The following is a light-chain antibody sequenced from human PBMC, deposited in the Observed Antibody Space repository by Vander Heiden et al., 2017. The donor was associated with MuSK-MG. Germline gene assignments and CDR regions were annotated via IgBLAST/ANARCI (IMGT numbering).Light chain of an antibody. CDR2: GLS. Sequence: QSALTQPASVSGSPGQSITISCTGTGFDTGVYKSVAWYQQHAGKAPKLILYGLSDRPSGLSIRFSGSKSGNTASLTTSRLQAEDEADYFCSTYSTSSTVVFGGGTRLTVL. CDR3: STYSTSSTVV. CDR1: GFDTGVYKS. V-gene: IGLV2-14*03. J-gene: IGLJ2*01.